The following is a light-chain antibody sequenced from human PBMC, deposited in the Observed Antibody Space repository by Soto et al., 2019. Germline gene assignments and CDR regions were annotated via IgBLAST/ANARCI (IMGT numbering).Light chain of an antibody. CDR1: QSISSY. V-gene: IGKV1-39*01. J-gene: IGKJ3*01. CDR3: QQSYSTPRT. Sequence: DIQMTQSPSSLSASVGDRVTITCRASQSISSYLNWYQQKPGKAPKLLIYAASSLQSGVPSRFSGSRSGTDFTLTIRSLQHEDFATYYCQQSYSTPRTFGPGNKVDIK. CDR2: AAS.